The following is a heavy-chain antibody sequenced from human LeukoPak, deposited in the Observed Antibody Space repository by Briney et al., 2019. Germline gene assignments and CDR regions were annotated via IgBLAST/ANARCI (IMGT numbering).Heavy chain of an antibody. J-gene: IGHJ1*01. Sequence: PGGSLRLSCAASGFTCSSYSMNWVRQAPGKGLEWVSYIRSSTSTIYYADSVKGRFTISRDNAKNSLYLQMNSLRDEDTAVYYCARAQYYDSSGYYYEDYFQHWGQGTLVTVSS. V-gene: IGHV3-48*02. CDR3: ARAQYYDSSGYYYEDYFQH. CDR1: GFTCSSYS. CDR2: IRSSTSTI. D-gene: IGHD3-22*01.